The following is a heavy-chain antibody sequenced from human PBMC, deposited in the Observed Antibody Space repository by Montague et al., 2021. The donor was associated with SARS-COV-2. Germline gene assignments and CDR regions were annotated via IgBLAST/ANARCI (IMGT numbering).Heavy chain of an antibody. J-gene: IGHJ4*02. CDR3: VRDQGRSNWNYPDY. V-gene: IGHV4-39*07. D-gene: IGHD1-20*01. Sequence: SETLSLTCTVSGDSLHRSAYYWGWFRRPPGKGLEWVASVYYGTTTYNRSLKSGVIISVDTSTNQFSLELYSVTAADTAVYYCVRDQGRSNWNYPDYWGQGTLVTVSS. CDR1: GDSLHRSAYY. CDR2: VYYGTT.